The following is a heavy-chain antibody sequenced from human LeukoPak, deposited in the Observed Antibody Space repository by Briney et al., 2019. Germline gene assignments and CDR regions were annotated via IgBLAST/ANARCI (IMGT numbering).Heavy chain of an antibody. CDR1: DGSFSAYY. CDR3: ARGPTISETGYFDY. J-gene: IGHJ4*03. CDR2: INHRGDT. V-gene: IGHV4-34*01. D-gene: IGHD1-1*01. Sequence: SETLSLTCAVYDGSFSAYYWSWIRQSPGKGLEWIAEINHRGDTNYNPSVKSRVSISVDTSKNQFSLKVTSLTAADTAVYYCARGPTISETGYFDYWGQGTLVAVSS.